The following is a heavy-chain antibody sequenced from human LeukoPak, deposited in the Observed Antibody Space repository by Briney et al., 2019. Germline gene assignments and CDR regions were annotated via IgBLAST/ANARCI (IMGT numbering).Heavy chain of an antibody. CDR3: AWGRQLNFFDL. V-gene: IGHV4-34*01. Sequence: PSGTLSLTCAVYGGSFSGYYWSWIRQPPGKGLEWIGEINHSGSTNYNPSLKSRVTISVDTSKNQFSLKLSSVTAADTAVYYCAWGRQLNFFDLWGQGTLVTVSS. CDR1: GGSFSGYY. J-gene: IGHJ4*02. D-gene: IGHD2-2*01. CDR2: INHSGST.